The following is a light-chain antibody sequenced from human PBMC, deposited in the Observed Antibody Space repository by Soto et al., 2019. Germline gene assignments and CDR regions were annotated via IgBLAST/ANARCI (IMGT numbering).Light chain of an antibody. V-gene: IGKV3-20*01. Sequence: EIVLTQSPGTLSLSPGERATLSCRASQSVSSSYLAWYQQKPGQAPRLLIYGASSRATGIPDRFSGSGSGTDFTLTISRLEPEEFAVYYFQQYSSSPLFGFGPGTKVDIK. J-gene: IGKJ3*01. CDR3: QQYSSSPLFG. CDR2: GAS. CDR1: QSVSSSY.